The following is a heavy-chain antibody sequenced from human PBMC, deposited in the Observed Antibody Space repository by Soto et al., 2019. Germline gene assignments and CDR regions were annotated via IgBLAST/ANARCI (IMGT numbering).Heavy chain of an antibody. J-gene: IGHJ4*02. CDR1: GGSVNSRNCY. D-gene: IGHD3-3*01. CDR3: ARLDLTYYLDY. V-gene: IGHV4-61*01. Sequence: SETLSLTCSVSGGSVNSRNCYWSWIRLPPGKGLEWIGYLYYSGIVNYNPSLKSRVTISSDTSKNQASLKLNSVTAADTAVYYCARLDLTYYLDYWGQGTLVTVSS. CDR2: LYYSGIV.